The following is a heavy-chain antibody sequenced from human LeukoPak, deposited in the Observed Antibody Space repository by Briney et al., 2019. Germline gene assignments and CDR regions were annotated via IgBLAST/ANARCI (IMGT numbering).Heavy chain of an antibody. Sequence: SVKVSCTASGGTFSSYAISWVRQAPGQGLEWMGGIIPIFGTANYAQKFQGRVTITADESTSTAYMELSSLRSEDTAVYYCARGSSYTVVVTAFFDYWGQGTLVTVSS. D-gene: IGHD2-21*02. V-gene: IGHV1-69*13. CDR2: IIPIFGTA. CDR3: ARGSSYTVVVTAFFDY. CDR1: GGTFSSYA. J-gene: IGHJ4*02.